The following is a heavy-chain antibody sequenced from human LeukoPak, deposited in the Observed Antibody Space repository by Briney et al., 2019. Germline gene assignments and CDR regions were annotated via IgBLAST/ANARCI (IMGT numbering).Heavy chain of an antibody. J-gene: IGHJ4*01. V-gene: IGHV1-8*01. CDR2: MNPNSANT. CDR3: ARGWFGEIPFLDF. D-gene: IGHD3-10*01. Sequence: ASVKVSCKASGYTFTSYDINWVRQATGQGLEWMGWMNPNSANTGYAQKFQGRVTMTRDTSINTAYMELSSLTSEDTAVYYCARGWFGEIPFLDFWGQGTLVTVSS. CDR1: GYTFTSYD.